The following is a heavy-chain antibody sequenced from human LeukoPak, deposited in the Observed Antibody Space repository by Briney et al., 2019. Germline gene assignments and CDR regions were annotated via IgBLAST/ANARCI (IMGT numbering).Heavy chain of an antibody. CDR2: ISGSGGST. Sequence: PGGSLRLSCAASGFTFSSYAMSWVRQAPGKGLEWVSAISGSGGSTYYADSVEGRFTISRDNSKNTLYLQMNSLRAEDTAVYYCANTPGYSSSWYPYNWFDPWGQGTLVTVSS. J-gene: IGHJ5*02. D-gene: IGHD6-13*01. CDR1: GFTFSSYA. CDR3: ANTPGYSSSWYPYNWFDP. V-gene: IGHV3-23*01.